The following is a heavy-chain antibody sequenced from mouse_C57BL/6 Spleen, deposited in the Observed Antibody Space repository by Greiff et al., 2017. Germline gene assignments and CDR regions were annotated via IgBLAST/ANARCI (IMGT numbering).Heavy chain of an antibody. J-gene: IGHJ4*01. V-gene: IGHV1-52*01. D-gene: IGHD4-1*01. CDR3: ARRLGRGYAMDY. CDR1: GYTFTSYG. Sequence: QVQLQQPGAELVRPGYSVKLSCKASGYTFTSYGMHWVKQRPLQGLEWIGNIDPSGSETHYNQKFKDKATMTVDKSSSTAYRQLSSLTAEDSAVYYCARRLGRGYAMDYWGQGTSVTVSS. CDR2: IDPSGSET.